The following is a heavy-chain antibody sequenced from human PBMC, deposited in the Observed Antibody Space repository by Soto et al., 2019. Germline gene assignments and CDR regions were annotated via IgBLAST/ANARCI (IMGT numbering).Heavy chain of an antibody. D-gene: IGHD3-10*01. CDR2: ISSSSSYI. Sequence: EVQLVESGGGLVKPGGSLRLSCAASGFTFSSYTMNWVRQAPGKGLECVSSISSSSSYIYYADSVKGRFTISRDNAKNSLYLQMNSLRAEDTAVYYCARSAGDYYGMDVWGQGTTVTVSS. V-gene: IGHV3-21*01. J-gene: IGHJ6*02. CDR1: GFTFSSYT. CDR3: ARSAGDYYGMDV.